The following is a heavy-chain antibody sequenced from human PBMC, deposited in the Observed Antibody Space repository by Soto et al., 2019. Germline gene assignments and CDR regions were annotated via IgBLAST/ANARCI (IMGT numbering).Heavy chain of an antibody. D-gene: IGHD1-26*01. CDR2: VNHNGRN. CDR3: ARGGSRDCQVAFDF. V-gene: IGHV4-39*07. Sequence: SETLSLTFTVSGNSISSADYSWRWIRQTPGKGLEWIGKVNHNGRNNYNPSLKSRVTISLYMSKNQISLNLTSVNVADTAVYYCARGGSRDCQVAFDFGSQGTMVTVSS. J-gene: IGHJ3*01. CDR1: GNSISSADYS.